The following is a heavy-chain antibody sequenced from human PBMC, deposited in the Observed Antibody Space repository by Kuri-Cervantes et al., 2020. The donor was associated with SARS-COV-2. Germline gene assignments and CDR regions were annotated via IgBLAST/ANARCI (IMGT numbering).Heavy chain of an antibody. CDR1: GFTLSSYA. J-gene: IGHJ6*02. CDR3: VKVTTYYDFWSGHSYGMDV. CDR2: ISSNGGST. Sequence: GESLKISCSASGFTLSSYAMHWVRQAPGKGLEYVSAISSNGGSTYYADSVKGRFTISRDNSKNTLYLQMSSLRAEDTAVYYCVKVTTYYDFWSGHSYGMDVWGQGTTVTVSS. V-gene: IGHV3-64D*08. D-gene: IGHD3-3*01.